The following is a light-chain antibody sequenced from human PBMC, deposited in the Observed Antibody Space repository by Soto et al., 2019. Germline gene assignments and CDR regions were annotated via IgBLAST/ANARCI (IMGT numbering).Light chain of an antibody. Sequence: TQSPGTLSLSPGERATLSCRAVQSVTSTYMAWYQQKPGQAPRLLIYATSFRATGIPDRFRGSGSGPDFTLTISSLEPEDSAVYYCQDSSTSPWPFGQGTKVEIK. CDR3: QDSSTSPWP. V-gene: IGKV3-20*01. J-gene: IGKJ1*01. CDR1: QSVTSTY. CDR2: ATS.